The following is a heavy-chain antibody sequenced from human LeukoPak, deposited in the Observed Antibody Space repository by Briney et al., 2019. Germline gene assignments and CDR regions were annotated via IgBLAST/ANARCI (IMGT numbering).Heavy chain of an antibody. Sequence: GGSLRLSCAASGFPFTVYPTHWVRQAPGKGLEWVSVSSSDETYKFYADSVRGRFTISRDNSKNRLYLQMSDLRAEDTAVYFCAGSVSGVWLFDYWGRGTLVTVSS. D-gene: IGHD5/OR15-5a*01. V-gene: IGHV3-30-3*01. CDR1: GFPFTVYP. J-gene: IGHJ4*02. CDR3: AGSVSGVWLFDY. CDR2: SSSDETYK.